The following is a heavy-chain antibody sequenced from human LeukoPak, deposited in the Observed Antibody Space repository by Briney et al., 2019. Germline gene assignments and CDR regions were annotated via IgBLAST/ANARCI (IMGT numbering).Heavy chain of an antibody. J-gene: IGHJ4*02. V-gene: IGHV3-33*01. D-gene: IGHD3-22*01. CDR1: GFTFSSYG. CDR3: ARDRPYYYDSSGQGGGLDY. CDR2: IWYDGSNK. Sequence: GGSLRLSCAASGFTFSSYGMHWVRQAPGKGLEWVAVIWYDGSNKYYADSVKGRFTISRDNSKNTLYLQMNSLRAEDTAVYYCARDRPYYYDSSGQGGGLDYWGQGTLVTVSS.